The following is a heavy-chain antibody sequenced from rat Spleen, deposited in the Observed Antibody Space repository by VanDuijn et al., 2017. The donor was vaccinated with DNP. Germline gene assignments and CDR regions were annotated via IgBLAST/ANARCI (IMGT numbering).Heavy chain of an antibody. V-gene: IGHV2S8*01. Sequence: QVQLKESGPGLVQPSQTLSLTCTVSGFSLTSYGVSWVRQPPGKGLEWIAAISSAGNTFYNSALKSRLSFSRDTSKSQVFLKMNSLQTEDTAIYFCTLPGYNFDYWGQGVMVTVSS. CDR1: GFSLTSYG. CDR3: TLPGYNFDY. CDR2: ISSAGNT. D-gene: IGHD1-4*01. J-gene: IGHJ2*01.